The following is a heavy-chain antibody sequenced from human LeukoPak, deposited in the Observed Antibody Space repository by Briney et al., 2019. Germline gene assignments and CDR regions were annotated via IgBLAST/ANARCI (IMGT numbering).Heavy chain of an antibody. CDR3: ARGSEHLDNWFDP. V-gene: IGHV3-48*02. CDR1: GFTFSSCA. Sequence: GGSLRLSCAASGFTFSSCAMNWVRQAPGKGLEWISYISGSSSLIHQADSVKGRFTISRDNAKNLVSLQMSSLRDEDTAVYYCARGSEHLDNWFDPWGQGTLVTVSS. J-gene: IGHJ5*02. CDR2: ISGSSSLI. D-gene: IGHD1-14*01.